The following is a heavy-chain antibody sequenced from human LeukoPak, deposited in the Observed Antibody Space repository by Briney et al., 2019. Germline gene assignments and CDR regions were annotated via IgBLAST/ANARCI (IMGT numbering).Heavy chain of an antibody. Sequence: GGSLRLSCAASGFTFSNFYMNWVRQAPGKGLEWVANIKQGGSVKYYVDSVKDRFTISRDDAKSSLYLQMNSLRAEDTAVYYCVKSTGDYYGSGSFIFEYWGLGILVTVSS. J-gene: IGHJ4*02. CDR3: VKSTGDYYGSGSFIFEY. V-gene: IGHV3-7*01. D-gene: IGHD3-10*01. CDR2: IKQGGSVK. CDR1: GFTFSNFY.